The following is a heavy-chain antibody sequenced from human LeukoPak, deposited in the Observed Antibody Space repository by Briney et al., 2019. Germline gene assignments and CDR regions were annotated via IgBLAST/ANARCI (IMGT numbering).Heavy chain of an antibody. CDR1: GFTFSSYA. D-gene: IGHD4-17*01. V-gene: IGHV3-23*01. J-gene: IGHJ4*02. CDR2: ITSSSSGGIT. Sequence: PGGSLRLSCAASGFTFSSYAMSWVRQTPGKGLEWVSAITSSSSGGITYYADSVKGRFTISRDNSKNTLYLQMDSLRAEDTAVYYCAKDPPDYGDYGIEEVDYWGQGTLVTVSS. CDR3: AKDPPDYGDYGIEEVDY.